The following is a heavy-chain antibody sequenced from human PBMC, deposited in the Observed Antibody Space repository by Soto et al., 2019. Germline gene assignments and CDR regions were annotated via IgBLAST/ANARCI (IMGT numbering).Heavy chain of an antibody. D-gene: IGHD2-15*01. V-gene: IGHV3-30-3*01. CDR1: ECTFSDHA. CDR2: LSYDGSHN. Sequence: QVQLVESGGGVVQPGRSLRLSCTASECTFSDHAMHWVRQAPGKGLEWVSLLSYDGSHNYYADSLRGRFTISRDNSRNKLFLQMNSLRAEDTAVYYCARDHGKEYCSGGYCYAPDLWGQGTLVTVSS. CDR3: ARDHGKEYCSGGYCYAPDL. J-gene: IGHJ4*02.